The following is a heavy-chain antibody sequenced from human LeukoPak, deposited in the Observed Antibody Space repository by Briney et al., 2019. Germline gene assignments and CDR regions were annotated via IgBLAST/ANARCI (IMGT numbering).Heavy chain of an antibody. D-gene: IGHD1-20*01. CDR2: IYYSGST. Sequence: SETLSLTCTVSGGSISSSSYYWGWIRQPPGKGLEWIGSIYYSGSTYYNPSLKSRVTISVDTSKNQFSLKLSSVTAADTAVYYCARERRYSWSSVDPWGQGTLVTVAS. CDR3: ARERRYSWSSVDP. V-gene: IGHV4-39*07. CDR1: GGSISSSSYY. J-gene: IGHJ5*02.